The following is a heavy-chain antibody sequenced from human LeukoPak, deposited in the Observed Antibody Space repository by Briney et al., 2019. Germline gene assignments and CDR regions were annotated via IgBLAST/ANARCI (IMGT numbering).Heavy chain of an antibody. J-gene: IGHJ5*02. CDR2: IYYSGST. D-gene: IGHD3-3*01. CDR1: GGSMSSYY. Sequence: SETLSLTCTVSGGSMSSYYWSWIRQPPGKGLEWIGYIYYSGSTNYNPSLKSRVTISVDTSKNQFSLKLSSVTAADTAVYYCARGRIFGVVFDPWGQGTLVTVSS. V-gene: IGHV4-59*08. CDR3: ARGRIFGVVFDP.